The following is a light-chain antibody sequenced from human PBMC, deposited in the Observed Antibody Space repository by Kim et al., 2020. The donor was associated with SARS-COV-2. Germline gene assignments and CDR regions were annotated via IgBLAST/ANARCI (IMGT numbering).Light chain of an antibody. CDR2: QAS. V-gene: IGKV1-5*03. CDR3: KQYETYWT. Sequence: DIQMTQSPSTLYAFVGNRVTITCRASQSVDGWLAWYQQQPGKAPKLLIYQASKLASGVPSRFSGSGSGTDFTLTISNLQPDDSAIYYCKQYETYWTFGPGTKVDIK. CDR1: QSVDGW. J-gene: IGKJ1*01.